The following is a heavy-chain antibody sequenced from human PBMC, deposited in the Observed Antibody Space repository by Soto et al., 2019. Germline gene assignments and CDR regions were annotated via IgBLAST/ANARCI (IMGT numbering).Heavy chain of an antibody. J-gene: IGHJ4*02. V-gene: IGHV5-51*01. CDR2: IYPGDSDT. Sequence: PGESLKNSCKCSGYSFTSYWIAWVRQMPGKGLEWMGIIYPGDSDTRYSPSFQGQVTISADKSISDAYLQWNSLKVSDTAMYYCARLSGPEVGPNYWGQGTQVTVSS. D-gene: IGHD3-10*01. CDR1: GYSFTSYW. CDR3: ARLSGPEVGPNY.